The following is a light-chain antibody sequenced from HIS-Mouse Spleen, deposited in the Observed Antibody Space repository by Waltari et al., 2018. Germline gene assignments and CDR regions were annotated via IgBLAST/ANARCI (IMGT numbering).Light chain of an antibody. V-gene: IGLV3-25*03. J-gene: IGLJ2*01. CDR1: ALPKQY. Sequence: SYELTQPPSVSVSPGQTARITCSGDALPKQYAYWYQQKPGQAPGLVKYKDSERPSGNPERFSGSSSGTTVTLTISGVQAEDEADYYCQSADSSGTHVVFGGGTKLTVL. CDR3: QSADSSGTHVV. CDR2: KDS.